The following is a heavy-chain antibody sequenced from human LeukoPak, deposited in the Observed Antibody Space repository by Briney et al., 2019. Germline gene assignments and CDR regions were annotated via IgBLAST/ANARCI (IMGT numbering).Heavy chain of an antibody. J-gene: IGHJ6*02. Sequence: KTGGSLRLSCAASGFTFSDYYMSWIRQAPGKGLEWVSYISSSGSTIYYADSVKGRFTISRDNAKNSLYLQMNSLRAEDTAVYYCARGYSSSWYQATYYYGMDVWGQGTTVTVSS. D-gene: IGHD6-13*01. CDR1: GFTFSDYY. V-gene: IGHV3-11*04. CDR3: ARGYSSSWYQATYYYGMDV. CDR2: ISSSGSTI.